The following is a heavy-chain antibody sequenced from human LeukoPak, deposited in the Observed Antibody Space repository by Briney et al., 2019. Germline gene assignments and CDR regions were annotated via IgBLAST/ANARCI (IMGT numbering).Heavy chain of an antibody. V-gene: IGHV1-18*01. Sequence: ASVKVSCKASGYTFTSYGISWVRQAPGQGLEWMGWISAYNGNTNYAQKLQGRVTMTTDTSTSTAYMELRSLRSDDTAVYYCARDGGYCSSTSCFYYYYMDVWGKGTTVTVS. CDR2: ISAYNGNT. D-gene: IGHD2-2*03. CDR3: ARDGGYCSSTSCFYYYYMDV. J-gene: IGHJ6*03. CDR1: GYTFTSYG.